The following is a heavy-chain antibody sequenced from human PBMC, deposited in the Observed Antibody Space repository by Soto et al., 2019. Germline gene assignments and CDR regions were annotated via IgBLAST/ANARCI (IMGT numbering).Heavy chain of an antibody. D-gene: IGHD3-10*01. CDR1: GGSISNYY. V-gene: IGHV4-30-4*02. CDR2: IYYSGST. J-gene: IGHJ4*02. Sequence: PPDTLSLTCTFSGGSISNYYSSWLRQPPGKSLEWIGYIYYSGSTYYNPSLKSRVTISLDTSKNQFSLKLSSVTAADTAVYYCTRDAPLWFGELSQWGQGTLVTVSS. CDR3: TRDAPLWFGELSQ.